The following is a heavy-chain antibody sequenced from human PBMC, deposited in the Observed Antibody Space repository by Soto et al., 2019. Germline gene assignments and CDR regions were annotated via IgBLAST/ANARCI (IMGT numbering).Heavy chain of an antibody. CDR3: ARDYDSSTYYGMDV. D-gene: IGHD3-22*01. Sequence: GGSLRLSCAASGFTFSSYGMHWVRQAPGKGLEWVAVIWYDGSNKYYADSVKGRFTISRDNSKNTLYLQMNSLRAEDTAVYYCARDYDSSTYYGMDVWGQGTTVTVSS. CDR2: IWYDGSNK. J-gene: IGHJ6*02. V-gene: IGHV3-33*01. CDR1: GFTFSSYG.